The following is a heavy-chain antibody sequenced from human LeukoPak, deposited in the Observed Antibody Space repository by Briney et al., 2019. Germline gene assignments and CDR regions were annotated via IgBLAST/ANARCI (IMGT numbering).Heavy chain of an antibody. CDR1: GFTFSSNY. CDR3: ARDQCSGGSCYEGAFDY. Sequence: GGSLRLSCAASGFTFSSNYMSWVRQAPGKGLEWVSVIYSGGSTYYSDSVKGRFTISRDNSKNTLYLQMNSLRAEDTAVYYCARDQCSGGSCYEGAFDYWGQGTLVTVSS. J-gene: IGHJ4*02. V-gene: IGHV3-66*02. D-gene: IGHD2-15*01. CDR2: IYSGGST.